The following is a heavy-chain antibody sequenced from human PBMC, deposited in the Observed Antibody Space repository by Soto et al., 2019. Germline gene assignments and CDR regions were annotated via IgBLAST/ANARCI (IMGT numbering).Heavy chain of an antibody. Sequence: SETLSLTCTVSGGSISSYYWSWIRQPPGKGLEWIGYIYYSGSTNYNPSLKSRVTISVDTSKNQFSLKLSSVTAADTAVYSCAREGITGTTDYYGMDVWGQGTTVTVSS. CDR1: GGSISSYY. V-gene: IGHV4-59*01. D-gene: IGHD1-20*01. CDR2: IYYSGST. J-gene: IGHJ6*02. CDR3: AREGITGTTDYYGMDV.